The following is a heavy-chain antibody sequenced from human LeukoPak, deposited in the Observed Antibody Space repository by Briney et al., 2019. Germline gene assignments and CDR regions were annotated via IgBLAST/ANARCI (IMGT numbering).Heavy chain of an antibody. Sequence: SETLSLTCAVYGGSFSGYYWNYIRQAPGKGLEWIGEINHNGSTNYNPSLQSRVTILVDTSKNQVSLKLSSVTAADTAVYYCARGKALRFLEWLPPSGTFDIWGLGTMVSVSS. CDR1: GGSFSGYY. CDR3: ARGKALRFLEWLPPSGTFDI. D-gene: IGHD3-3*01. V-gene: IGHV4-34*01. CDR2: INHNGST. J-gene: IGHJ3*02.